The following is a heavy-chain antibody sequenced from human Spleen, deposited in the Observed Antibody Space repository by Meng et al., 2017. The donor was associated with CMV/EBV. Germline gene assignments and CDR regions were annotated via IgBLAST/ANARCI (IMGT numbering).Heavy chain of an antibody. CDR1: GFSFSRYT. V-gene: IGHV3-30*04. CDR3: AKVEAGY. CDR2: ISYDGSNQ. D-gene: IGHD3-10*01. Sequence: GESLKISCAASGFSFSRYTMDWVRQAPGKGLEWVAVISYDGSNQYYADSVKGRFTISRDNSKNTLYLQMNSLRAEDTAVYYCAKVEAGYWGQGTLVTVSS. J-gene: IGHJ4*02.